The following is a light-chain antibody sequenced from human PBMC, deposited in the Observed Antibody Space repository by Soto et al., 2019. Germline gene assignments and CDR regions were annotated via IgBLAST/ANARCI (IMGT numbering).Light chain of an antibody. V-gene: IGKV3-15*01. Sequence: EKVMTQSPATLSVSPGERATLSCRASQSVNSNLAWYQQKPGQAPRLLLYGASTSATGIPARFSGSASGTEFTLIIIILQSEDSAVYYCQQYNDWPLTFGGGTKVDIK. CDR2: GAS. CDR3: QQYNDWPLT. J-gene: IGKJ4*01. CDR1: QSVNSN.